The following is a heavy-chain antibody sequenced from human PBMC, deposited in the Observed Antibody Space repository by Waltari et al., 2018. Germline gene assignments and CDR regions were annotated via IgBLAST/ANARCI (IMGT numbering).Heavy chain of an antibody. CDR2: INHSGST. D-gene: IGHD2-15*01. J-gene: IGHJ4*02. Sequence: QVQLQQWGAGLLKPSETLSLTCAVYGGSFSGYYWSWIRQPPGKGLEWIGEINHSGSTNYNPALKSRVTISVDTSKNQFSLKLSSVPAADTAVYYCARGILRRSLVVVAAPLFDYWGQGTLVTVSS. CDR3: ARGILRRSLVVVAAPLFDY. CDR1: GGSFSGYY. V-gene: IGHV4-34*01.